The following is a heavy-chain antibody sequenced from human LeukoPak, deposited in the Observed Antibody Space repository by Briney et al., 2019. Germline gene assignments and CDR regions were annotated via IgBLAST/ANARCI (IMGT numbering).Heavy chain of an antibody. J-gene: IGHJ6*02. CDR1: GFTFSSYA. CDR3: APGASGSYYFGMDV. Sequence: GGSLRLSCAASGFTFSSYAMSWVRQAPGKGLEWVSAISGSGGSTYYADSVKGRFTISRDNSKNTVYLQMNSLRAEDTAVYYCAPGASGSYYFGMDVWGQGTTVTVSS. D-gene: IGHD1-26*01. CDR2: ISGSGGST. V-gene: IGHV3-23*01.